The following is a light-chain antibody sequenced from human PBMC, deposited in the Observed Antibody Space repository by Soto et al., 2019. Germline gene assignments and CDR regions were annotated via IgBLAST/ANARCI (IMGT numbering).Light chain of an antibody. CDR3: CAYAGTYTAK. J-gene: IGLJ2*01. CDR2: DVT. CDR1: SDDIGKYGY. Sequence: QSALTQPRSVSGSPGQSVTLSCVGTSDDIGKYGYVSWYQQFPGKAPRVIIYDVTQRPSGVPDRFSGSKSGSTASLTISGLQAEDDGFYYCCAYAGTYTAKFGGGTKVTVL. V-gene: IGLV2-11*01.